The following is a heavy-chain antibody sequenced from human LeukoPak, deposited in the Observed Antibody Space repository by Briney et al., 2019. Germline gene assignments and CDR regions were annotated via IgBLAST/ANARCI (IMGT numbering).Heavy chain of an antibody. V-gene: IGHV3-74*01. D-gene: IGHD1-26*01. CDR3: AKLVGPTDY. Sequence: PGGSLRLSCAASGFTFSSYWMHWVRQAPGKGLVWVSRINPHGSSTTYADSVKGRFTISRDNSKNTLYLHMNSLRVEDTAVYYCAKLVGPTDYWGQGTLVTVSS. CDR1: GFTFSSYW. J-gene: IGHJ4*02. CDR2: INPHGSST.